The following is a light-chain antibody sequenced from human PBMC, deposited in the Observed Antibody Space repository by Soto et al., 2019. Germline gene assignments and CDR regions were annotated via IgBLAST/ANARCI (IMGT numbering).Light chain of an antibody. CDR2: DVT. Sequence: ALTQPRSVSGSPGQSVAISCTGTSSDVGGYNYVSWYQQHPGKAPKLMIYDVTKRPSGVPDRFSASKSGNTASLTISGLQADDEADYYCCSYAGSYSYVFGTGTKVTV. V-gene: IGLV2-11*01. J-gene: IGLJ1*01. CDR3: CSYAGSYSYV. CDR1: SSDVGGYNY.